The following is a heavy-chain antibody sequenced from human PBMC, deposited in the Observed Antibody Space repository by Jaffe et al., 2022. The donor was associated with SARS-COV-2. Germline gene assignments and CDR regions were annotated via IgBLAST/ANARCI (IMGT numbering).Heavy chain of an antibody. Sequence: EVQLVESGGGLVQPGGSLRLSCAASGFTFSSYWMSWVRQAPGKGLEWVANIKQDGSEKYYVDSVKGRFTISRDNAKNSLYLQMNSLRAEDTAVYYCARVSAHYYDSSARTGVYYYGMDVWGQGTTVTVSS. CDR3: ARVSAHYYDSSARTGVYYYGMDV. CDR2: IKQDGSEK. J-gene: IGHJ6*02. D-gene: IGHD3-22*01. V-gene: IGHV3-7*03. CDR1: GFTFSSYW.